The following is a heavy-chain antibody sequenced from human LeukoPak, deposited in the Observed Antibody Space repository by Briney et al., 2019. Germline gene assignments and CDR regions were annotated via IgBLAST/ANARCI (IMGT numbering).Heavy chain of an antibody. CDR2: SSSSGGST. Sequence: GGSLRLSCAASGFTFSSYAMSWVRQAPGKGLEWVSASSSSGGSTYYADSVKGRFTISRDNSKNTLYLQMNSLRAEDTAVYYCAKIGDREQQLVQSWFDPWGQGTLVTVSS. CDR1: GFTFSSYA. CDR3: AKIGDREQQLVQSWFDP. V-gene: IGHV3-23*01. J-gene: IGHJ5*02. D-gene: IGHD6-13*01.